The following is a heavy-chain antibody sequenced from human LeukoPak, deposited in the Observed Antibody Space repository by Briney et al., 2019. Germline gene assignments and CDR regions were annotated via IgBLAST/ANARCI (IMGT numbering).Heavy chain of an antibody. CDR3: ARPDVSQGITI. CDR1: GYTFTSSG. V-gene: IGHV1-18*01. J-gene: IGHJ4*01. CDR2: ISTNNGNT. D-gene: IGHD3-10*01. Sequence: SVKVSCKASGYTFTSSGISWVRQAPGQGLQWMGWISTNNGNTTYAQKFQGRVTMTRDTSTSTAYMELRSLRPDDTAVYYCARPDVSQGITIWGHGTLVTVSS.